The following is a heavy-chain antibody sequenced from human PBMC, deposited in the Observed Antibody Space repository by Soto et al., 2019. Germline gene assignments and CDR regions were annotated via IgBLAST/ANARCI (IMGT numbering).Heavy chain of an antibody. Sequence: SETLSLTCTVSGGSISSYYWSWIRQPPGKGLEWIGYIYYSGSTNYNPSLKSRVTISVDTSKNQFSLKLSSVTAADTAVYYCASAVGGYSSSWYDYFDYWGQGTLVTVSS. CDR2: IYYSGST. CDR1: GGSISSYY. CDR3: ASAVGGYSSSWYDYFDY. D-gene: IGHD6-13*01. V-gene: IGHV4-59*01. J-gene: IGHJ4*02.